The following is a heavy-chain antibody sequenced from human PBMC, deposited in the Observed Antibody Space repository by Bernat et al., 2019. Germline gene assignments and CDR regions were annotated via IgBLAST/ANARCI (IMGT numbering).Heavy chain of an antibody. V-gene: IGHV3-33*01. CDR1: GFTFSSYG. D-gene: IGHD5-12*01. Sequence: QVQLVESGGGVVQPGRSLRLSCAASGFTFSSYGMHWVRQAPGKGLEWVAVIWYDGSNKYYAESVKGRFTISRDNSKSTLYLQMNSLRAEDTAVYYWARGSRGVATIFHYYYYMDVWGKGTKVTVSS. CDR3: ARGSRGVATIFHYYYYMDV. J-gene: IGHJ6*03. CDR2: IWYDGSNK.